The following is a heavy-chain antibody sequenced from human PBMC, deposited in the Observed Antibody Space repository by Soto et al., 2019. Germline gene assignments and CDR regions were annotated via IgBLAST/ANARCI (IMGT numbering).Heavy chain of an antibody. CDR3: GKHEGYCSSTTCSRVDY. J-gene: IGHJ4*02. CDR2: IYPGDSET. CDR1: GFTFTNYW. Sequence: PGESLKISCRGSGFTFTNYWIAWVRQMPGKGLEWMGIIYPGDSETSYSPSFQGQVIISADKSINTAYLQWSSLKASDTAMYYGGKHEGYCSSTTCSRVDYWGQGTLVTVSS. V-gene: IGHV5-51*01. D-gene: IGHD2-2*01.